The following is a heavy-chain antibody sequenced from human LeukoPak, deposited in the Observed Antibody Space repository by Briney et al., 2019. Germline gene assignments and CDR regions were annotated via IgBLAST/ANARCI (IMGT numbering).Heavy chain of an antibody. Sequence: GGSLRLSCVASGFTVNNNYLSWVRQAPGKGLEWVSVIYNGGSTYYADSVRGRFTISRDNSKNTLYLQMNSLRAEDTAVYYCARLSTIFGVFDPWGQGTLVTVSS. CDR2: IYNGGST. CDR1: GFTVNNNY. J-gene: IGHJ5*02. V-gene: IGHV3-53*05. D-gene: IGHD3-3*01. CDR3: ARLSTIFGVFDP.